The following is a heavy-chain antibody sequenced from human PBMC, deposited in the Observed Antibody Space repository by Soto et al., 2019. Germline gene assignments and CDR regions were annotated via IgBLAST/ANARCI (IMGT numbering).Heavy chain of an antibody. V-gene: IGHV3-23*01. CDR2: ISGSGGST. CDR3: AKEVLRSVAVPAGWRHTSFDY. Sequence: GGSLRLSCAASGFTFSSYAMSWVRQAPGKGLEWVSAISGSGGSTYYADSVKGRFTISRDNSKNTLYLQMNSLRAEDTAVYYCAKEVLRSVAVPAGWRHTSFDYWGQGTLVTVSS. CDR1: GFTFSSYA. J-gene: IGHJ4*02. D-gene: IGHD2-2*01.